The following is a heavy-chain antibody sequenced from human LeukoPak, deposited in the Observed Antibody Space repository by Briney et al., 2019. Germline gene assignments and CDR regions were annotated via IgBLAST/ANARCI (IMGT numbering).Heavy chain of an antibody. CDR1: GFIFSSYG. Sequence: GGSLRLSCTASGFIFSSYGMTWVRQAPGKGLEWVSGISASGNRAFYADSVKGRFTISRDNSKNTLFLQMNSLRAEDTAVYYCAKYPGWELLSSWYFDYWGQGTLVTVSS. CDR3: AKYPGWELLSSWYFDY. J-gene: IGHJ4*02. D-gene: IGHD1-26*01. CDR2: ISASGNRA. V-gene: IGHV3-23*01.